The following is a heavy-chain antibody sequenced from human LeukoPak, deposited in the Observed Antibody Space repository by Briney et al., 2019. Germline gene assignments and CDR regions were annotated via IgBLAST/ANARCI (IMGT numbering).Heavy chain of an antibody. D-gene: IGHD3-22*01. CDR2: ISAYNGNT. J-gene: IGHJ4*02. Sequence: WASVKVSCKASGYTFTSYGISWVRQAPGQGLEWMGWISAYNGNTNYAQKFQGRVTITADESTSTAYMELSSLRSEDTAVYYCARDPLRGGYDSSGYYYLSFDYWGQGTLVTVSS. V-gene: IGHV1-18*01. CDR1: GYTFTSYG. CDR3: ARDPLRGGYDSSGYYYLSFDY.